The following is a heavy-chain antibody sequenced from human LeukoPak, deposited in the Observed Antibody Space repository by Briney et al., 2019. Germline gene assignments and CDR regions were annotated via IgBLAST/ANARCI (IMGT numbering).Heavy chain of an antibody. V-gene: IGHV3-23*01. CDR3: TTESFHY. CDR2: ISNSGTIT. Sequence: GGSLRLSCAVSGFTFGRFAMNWVRQAPGKGLEWVSIISNSGTITSYADSAKGRFTISRDNSKNTVYLQMNSLRAEDTALYYCTTESFHYWGQGSLVAVSS. D-gene: IGHD3-10*01. CDR1: GFTFGRFA. J-gene: IGHJ4*02.